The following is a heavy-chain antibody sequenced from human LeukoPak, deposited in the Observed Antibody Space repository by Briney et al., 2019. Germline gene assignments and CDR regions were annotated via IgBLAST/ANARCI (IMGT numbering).Heavy chain of an antibody. CDR3: ARDQPYCSGGSCYSGY. V-gene: IGHV4-39*07. CDR1: GGSISSSSYY. Sequence: PSETLSLTCTVSGGSISSSSYYWGWIRQPPGKGLEWIGSIYYSGSTYYNPSLKSRVTISVDTSKNQFSLKLSSVTAADTAVYYCARDQPYCSGGSCYSGYWGQGTLVTVSS. D-gene: IGHD2-15*01. J-gene: IGHJ4*02. CDR2: IYYSGST.